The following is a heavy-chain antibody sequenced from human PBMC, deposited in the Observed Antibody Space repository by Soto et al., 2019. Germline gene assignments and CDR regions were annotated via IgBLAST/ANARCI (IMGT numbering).Heavy chain of an antibody. CDR3: ARVDHRITMVRGVIGAHYYYYYMDV. J-gene: IGHJ6*03. V-gene: IGHV1-8*01. CDR2: MNPNSGNT. CDR1: GYTFTSYV. D-gene: IGHD3-10*01. Sequence: ASVKVSCKASGYTFTSYVINWVRQATGQGLEWMGWMNPNSGNTGYAQKFQGRVTMTRNTSISTAYMELSSLRSEDTAVYYCARVDHRITMVRGVIGAHYYYYYMDVWGKGTTVTVSS.